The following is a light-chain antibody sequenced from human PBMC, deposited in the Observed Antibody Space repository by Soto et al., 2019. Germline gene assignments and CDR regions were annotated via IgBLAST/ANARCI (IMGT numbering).Light chain of an antibody. J-gene: IGKJ5*01. CDR3: QQSYSTHPWT. Sequence: DIQMTQSPSSLSASVGDRVTITCRASQSISSYLNWYQQKPGKATKLMIYAASSLQSGVPSRFSGSGSGTDFTLTISSLQPEDFANYYCQQSYSTHPWTFGQGTRLEIK. V-gene: IGKV1-39*01. CDR2: AAS. CDR1: QSISSY.